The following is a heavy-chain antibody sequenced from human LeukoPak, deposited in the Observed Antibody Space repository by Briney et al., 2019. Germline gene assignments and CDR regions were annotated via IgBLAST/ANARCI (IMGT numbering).Heavy chain of an antibody. D-gene: IGHD5-12*01. V-gene: IGHV3-23*01. CDR3: AKRYSGYDPWAVAEGDDAFDI. J-gene: IGHJ3*02. Sequence: PGGSLRLSCAASGFTFSNYAMSWVRQAPGKGLEWVSDVSGSSTRTHYAASVKGRFTISRDNSKKTLHLKMNSLRAEDTAAYYCAKRYSGYDPWAVAEGDDAFDIWGQGTMVTVSS. CDR2: VSGSSTRT. CDR1: GFTFSNYA.